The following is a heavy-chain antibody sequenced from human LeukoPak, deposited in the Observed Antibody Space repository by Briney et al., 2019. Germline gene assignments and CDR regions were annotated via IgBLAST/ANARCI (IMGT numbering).Heavy chain of an antibody. CDR3: AKALVPAVFGVVIVPYYGMDV. CDR1: GFTFSSYA. J-gene: IGHJ6*02. Sequence: PGGSLRLSCAASGFTFSSYAMSWVRQAPGKGLEWVSAISGSGGSTYYADSVKGRFTISRDNSKNTLYLQMNSLRAEDTAVYYCAKALVPAVFGVVIVPYYGMDVWGQGTMVTVSS. CDR2: ISGSGGST. D-gene: IGHD3-3*01. V-gene: IGHV3-23*01.